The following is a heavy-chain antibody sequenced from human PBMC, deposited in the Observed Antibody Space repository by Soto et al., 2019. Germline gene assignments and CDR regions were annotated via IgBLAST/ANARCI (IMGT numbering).Heavy chain of an antibody. Sequence: QLQLQESGPGLVKPSETLSLTCTVSGGSISSSSYYWGWIRQPPGKVLEWIGSIYYSGSTYYNPSLKSRVTISVDTSKNQFALTLRSVTAADTAVYYCARHRPGQNYYAILTAPFDYWGQGTLVTVSS. CDR1: GGSISSSSYY. J-gene: IGHJ4*02. CDR3: ARHRPGQNYYAILTAPFDY. CDR2: IYYSGST. V-gene: IGHV4-39*01. D-gene: IGHD3-9*01.